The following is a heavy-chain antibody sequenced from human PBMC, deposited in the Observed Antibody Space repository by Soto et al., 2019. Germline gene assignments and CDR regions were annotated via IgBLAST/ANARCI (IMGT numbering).Heavy chain of an antibody. J-gene: IGHJ6*02. Sequence: PSETLSVTCAVYGGSFSGYYWSWIRQPPGKGLEWIGEINHSGSTNYNPSLKSRVTISVDTSKNQFSLKLSSVTAADTAVYYCARALRTGYYYYGMDVWGQETTVTVSS. CDR3: ARALRTGYYYYGMDV. CDR1: GGSFSGYY. V-gene: IGHV4-34*01. D-gene: IGHD3-10*01. CDR2: INHSGST.